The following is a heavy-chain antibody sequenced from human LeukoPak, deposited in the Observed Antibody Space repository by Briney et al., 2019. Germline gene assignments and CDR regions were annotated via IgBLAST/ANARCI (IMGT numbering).Heavy chain of an antibody. V-gene: IGHV3-23*01. CDR3: AKDGVYYYDSSLYYFDY. CDR2: ISGSGGST. J-gene: IGHJ4*02. D-gene: IGHD3-22*01. Sequence: GGPLRLSCAASGFTFSSYAMSWVRRAPGKGLEWVSAISGSGGSTYYADSVKGRFTISRDNSKNTLYLQMNSLRAEDTAVYYCAKDGVYYYDSSLYYFDYWGQGTLVTVSS. CDR1: GFTFSSYA.